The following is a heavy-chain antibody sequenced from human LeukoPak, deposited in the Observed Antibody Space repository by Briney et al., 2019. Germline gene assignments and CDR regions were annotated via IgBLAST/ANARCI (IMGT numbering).Heavy chain of an antibody. J-gene: IGHJ1*01. CDR3: ASRYYYDTRGYFLH. D-gene: IGHD3-22*01. CDR1: GNSVRSSSYY. Sequence: SETLSLTCTVSGNSVRSSSYYWGWIRQSPEKGLEWIGSIYYSGSTYYSASFKSRVSISVDTSQNQFSLKLRSVTAADRAVYYCASRYYYDTRGYFLHWGQGTLVAVSS. V-gene: IGHV4-39*01. CDR2: IYYSGST.